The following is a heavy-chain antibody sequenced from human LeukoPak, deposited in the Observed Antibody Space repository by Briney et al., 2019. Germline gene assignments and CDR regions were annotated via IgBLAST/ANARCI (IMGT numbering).Heavy chain of an antibody. CDR3: ASSPLYCRSTSCPLQTLYGMDV. Sequence: PRASVKVSCKASGYSFTSYGMNWVRQAPGQGLEWMGWISTYNGDTNYAQKLQGRVTMTTDTSTKTSYMELRSLRSDDTAVYYCASSPLYCRSTSCPLQTLYGMDVWGQGTTVTVSS. CDR2: ISTYNGDT. D-gene: IGHD2-2*01. V-gene: IGHV1-18*01. J-gene: IGHJ6*02. CDR1: GYSFTSYG.